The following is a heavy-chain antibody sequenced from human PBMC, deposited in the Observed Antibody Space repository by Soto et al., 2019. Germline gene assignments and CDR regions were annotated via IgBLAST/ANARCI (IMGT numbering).Heavy chain of an antibody. J-gene: IGHJ4*02. V-gene: IGHV1-18*01. D-gene: IGHD3-9*01. Sequence: ASVKVSCKASGYTFTSYGISWVRQAPGQGLEWMGWISAYNGNTNYAQKLQGRVTMTTDTSTSTAYMELRSLRSDDTAVYYCARETLVPGDWSPFDYWGQGTLVTVSS. CDR3: ARETLVPGDWSPFDY. CDR2: ISAYNGNT. CDR1: GYTFTSYG.